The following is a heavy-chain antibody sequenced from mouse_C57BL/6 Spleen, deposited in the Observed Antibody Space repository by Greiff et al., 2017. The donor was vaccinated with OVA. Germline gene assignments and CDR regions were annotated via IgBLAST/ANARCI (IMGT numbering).Heavy chain of an antibody. J-gene: IGHJ1*03. V-gene: IGHV1-82*01. CDR1: GYAFSSSW. Sequence: QVQLQQSGPELVKPGASVKISCKASGYAFSSSWMNWVKQRPGKGLEWIGRIYPGDGDTNYNGKFKGKATLTADKSSSTAYMQLSSLTSEDSAVYFCARCYYGSSSPNFGVTGTAATVTVSS. CDR3: ARCYYGSSSPNFGV. CDR2: IYPGDGDT. D-gene: IGHD1-1*01.